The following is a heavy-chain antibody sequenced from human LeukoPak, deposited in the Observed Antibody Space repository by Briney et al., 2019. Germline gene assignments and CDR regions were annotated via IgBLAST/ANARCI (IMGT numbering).Heavy chain of an antibody. Sequence: GGSLRLSCAASGFTFSSYWMSWVRQAPGKGLEWVANIKQDGSEKYYVDSVKGRFTISRDNARNSLYLQMNSPRAEDTAVYYCARVRGEQQPPFGWFDPWGQGTLVTVSS. V-gene: IGHV3-7*01. CDR2: IKQDGSEK. J-gene: IGHJ5*02. D-gene: IGHD6-13*01. CDR3: ARVRGEQQPPFGWFDP. CDR1: GFTFSSYW.